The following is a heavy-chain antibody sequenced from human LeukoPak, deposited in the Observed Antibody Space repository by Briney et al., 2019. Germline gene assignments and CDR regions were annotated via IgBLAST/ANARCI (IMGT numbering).Heavy chain of an antibody. CDR2: FFYSWNA. V-gene: IGHV4-59*12. Sequence: PAETLSLSCSVSGDSITYYYWSGIRKPPGKGLGWGGFFFYSWNANYSPSLKSQVTISVYTPKNKVSLELTSLTAADTAVYYCARVFRRDGYFDYWGRGTLVTVSA. CDR1: GDSITYYY. J-gene: IGHJ4*01. CDR3: ARVFRRDGYFDY. D-gene: IGHD3-9*01.